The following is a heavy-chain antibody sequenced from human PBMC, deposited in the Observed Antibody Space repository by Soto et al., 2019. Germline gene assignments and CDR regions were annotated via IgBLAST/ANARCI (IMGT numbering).Heavy chain of an antibody. CDR2: IYWDDDQ. Sequence: HITLKESGPPLVRPAQTLTLTCAFSGFSLTTTSMGVAWIRQPPGKALEWLALIYWDDDQRYSHSLKDRLTISKDTARIRVVLIISNMNPEDTGTYFCANAGDYDLLSFDHWGPGTLVTVSS. CDR1: GFSLTTTSMG. V-gene: IGHV2-5*02. J-gene: IGHJ4*02. CDR3: ANAGDYDLLSFDH. D-gene: IGHD4-17*01.